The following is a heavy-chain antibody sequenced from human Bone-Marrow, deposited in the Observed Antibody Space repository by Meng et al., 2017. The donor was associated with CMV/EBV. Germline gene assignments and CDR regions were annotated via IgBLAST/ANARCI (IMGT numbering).Heavy chain of an antibody. CDR3: ARGGGYSYGHNWFDP. CDR1: GGTFSSYA. J-gene: IGHJ5*02. V-gene: IGHV1-69*10. CDR2: IIPILGIA. Sequence: SVKVSCKASGGTFSSYAISWVRQAPGQGLEWMGGIIPILGIANYAQKFQGRVTITADKSTSTAYMELSSLRSEDTAVYYCARGGGYSYGHNWFDPWGQGTLVTFSS. D-gene: IGHD5-18*01.